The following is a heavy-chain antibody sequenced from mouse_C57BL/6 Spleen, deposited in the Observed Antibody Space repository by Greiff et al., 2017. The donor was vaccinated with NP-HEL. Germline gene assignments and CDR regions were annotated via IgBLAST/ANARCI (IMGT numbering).Heavy chain of an antibody. J-gene: IGHJ3*01. Sequence: QVQLQQPGAELVMPGASVKLSCKASGYTFTSYWMHWVKQRPGQGLEWIGEIDPSDSYTNYNQKFKGKSTLTVDKSSSTAYMQRSSLTSEDSAVYYCARSIYYGNDVGFAYWGQGTLVTVSA. CDR2: IDPSDSYT. CDR1: GYTFTSYW. D-gene: IGHD2-2*01. CDR3: ARSIYYGNDVGFAY. V-gene: IGHV1-69*01.